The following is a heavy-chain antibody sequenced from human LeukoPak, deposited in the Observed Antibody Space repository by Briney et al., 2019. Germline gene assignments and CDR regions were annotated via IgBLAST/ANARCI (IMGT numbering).Heavy chain of an antibody. CDR2: INHSGST. Sequence: PSETLSLTCTVSGGSISSNNYYWGWIRQPPGKGLEWIGEINHSGSTNYNPSLKSRVTISVDTSKNQFSLKLSSVTAADTAVYYCARNRRVTSRNAFDIWGQGTMVTVSS. V-gene: IGHV4-39*07. J-gene: IGHJ3*02. CDR3: ARNRRVTSRNAFDI. CDR1: GGSISSNNYY.